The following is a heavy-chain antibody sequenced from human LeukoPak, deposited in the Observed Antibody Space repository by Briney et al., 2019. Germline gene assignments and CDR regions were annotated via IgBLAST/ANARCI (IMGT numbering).Heavy chain of an antibody. CDR2: ITRGGTYT. D-gene: IGHD3-9*01. CDR3: ARGHYDILTASYKWTPDY. Sequence: GGSLRLSCAASGFTFSTYNMNWVRQAPGKGLEWASSITRGGTYTYYADSVKGRFTTSRDNAKNSLSLQLSSLRAEDTAVYYCARGHYDILTASYKWTPDYWGQGILVTVSS. J-gene: IGHJ4*02. V-gene: IGHV3-21*06. CDR1: GFTFSTYN.